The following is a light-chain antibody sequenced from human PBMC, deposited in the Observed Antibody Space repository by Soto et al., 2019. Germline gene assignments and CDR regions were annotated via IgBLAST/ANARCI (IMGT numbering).Light chain of an antibody. CDR2: DGS. CDR3: QQRTDWLWT. J-gene: IGKJ1*01. CDR1: QSISSY. V-gene: IGKV3-11*01. Sequence: EIVLTQSPATLSLSPRERATLSCRVSQSISSYLAWYQQKPGQAPRLLIYDGSNRATGIPARFSGSGYGTDFTLTISSLEPEDFAVYYCQQRTDWLWTFGQGTKVQMK.